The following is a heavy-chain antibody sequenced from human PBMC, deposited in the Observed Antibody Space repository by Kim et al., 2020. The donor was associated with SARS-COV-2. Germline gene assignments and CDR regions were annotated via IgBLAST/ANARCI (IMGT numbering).Heavy chain of an antibody. J-gene: IGHJ2*01. V-gene: IGHV3-74*01. CDR1: GFTFTTFW. D-gene: IGHD2-21*01. Sequence: GGSLRLSCAASGFTFTTFWMHWVPQAPGTGLVWLSRINTAGTFASYAESVQGRFTTSRDNAQNTLHLQMNSLRAEDTAVYYCVRDRVNAGHDWYFDSWGRGTLVTVSS. CDR3: VRDRVNAGHDWYFDS. CDR2: INTAGTFA.